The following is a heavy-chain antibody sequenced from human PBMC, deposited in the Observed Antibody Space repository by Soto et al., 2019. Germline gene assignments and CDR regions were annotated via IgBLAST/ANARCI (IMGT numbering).Heavy chain of an antibody. CDR2: ISGSGGST. Sequence: EVQLLESGGGLVQPGGSLRLSCAASGFTFSSYAMSWVRQAPGKGLEWVSAISGSGGSTYYADSVKGRFTISRDNSKNTLYLKMNSLRAEDTAVYYCTARAATGDYFDYWGQGTLVTVSS. CDR1: GFTFSSYA. V-gene: IGHV3-23*01. CDR3: TARAATGDYFDY. J-gene: IGHJ4*02. D-gene: IGHD6-25*01.